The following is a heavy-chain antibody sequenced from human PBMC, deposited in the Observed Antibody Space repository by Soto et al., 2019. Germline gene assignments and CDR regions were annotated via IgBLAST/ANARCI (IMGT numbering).Heavy chain of an antibody. CDR1: GGSFSGYY. D-gene: IGHD2-2*01. CDR3: ARLYCSSTSCYSRYYYGMDV. V-gene: IGHV4-34*01. J-gene: IGHJ6*02. Sequence: SETLSLTCAVYGGSFSGYYWSWIRQPPGKGLEWIREINHSESTNYNPSLKSRVTISVDTSKNQLSLKLSSVTAADTAVYYCARLYCSSTSCYSRYYYGMDVWGQGTTVTVSS. CDR2: INHSEST.